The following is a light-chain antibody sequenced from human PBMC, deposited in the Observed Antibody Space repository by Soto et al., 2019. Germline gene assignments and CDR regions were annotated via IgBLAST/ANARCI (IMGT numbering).Light chain of an antibody. Sequence: QSALTQPPSASGSPGQSVTISCTGTSSDVGAYDYVSWYQQHPGKAPKLMIYEINKRPSGAPDRFSGSKSGNTASLTVSGLQAEDEADYYCSSFAGSNNFPYVFGTGTKVTVL. V-gene: IGLV2-8*01. CDR1: SSDVGAYDY. CDR3: SSFAGSNNFPYV. J-gene: IGLJ1*01. CDR2: EIN.